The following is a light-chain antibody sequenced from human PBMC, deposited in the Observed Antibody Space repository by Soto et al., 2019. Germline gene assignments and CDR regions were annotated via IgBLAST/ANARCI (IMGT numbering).Light chain of an antibody. CDR2: GAT. CDR3: QQHNDSPLT. V-gene: IGKV3-15*01. Sequence: EIVMTQSPATLSVSPGERVTLSCRASQSVSNNLAWYQQKPGQAPRLLIYGATATATGIPARFSGSGSGTEFTITISSLQSEDFAVYYCQQHNDSPLTFGGGTKVEIK. CDR1: QSVSNN. J-gene: IGKJ4*01.